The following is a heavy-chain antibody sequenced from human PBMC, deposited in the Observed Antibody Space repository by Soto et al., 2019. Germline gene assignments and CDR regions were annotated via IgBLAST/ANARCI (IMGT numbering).Heavy chain of an antibody. D-gene: IGHD2-15*01. CDR1: GGAISSGGYY. Sequence: QVQLQESGPGLVKPSQTLSLTCTVSGGAISSGGYYWIWIRQHPGKGLEWIGYIYYSGSTYYNPSLKSRVTISVDTSKNQFSLKLSSVTAADTAVYYCARGGIVVVVAARDAFDIWGQGTMVTVSS. CDR3: ARGGIVVVVAARDAFDI. V-gene: IGHV4-31*03. CDR2: IYYSGST. J-gene: IGHJ3*02.